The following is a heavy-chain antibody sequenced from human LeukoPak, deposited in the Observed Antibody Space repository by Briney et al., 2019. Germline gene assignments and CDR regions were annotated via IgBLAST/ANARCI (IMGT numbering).Heavy chain of an antibody. CDR3: ARERRIRWFGELLGFDY. CDR2: ISYDGSNK. Sequence: GGSLRLSCAASGFTFSSYAMHWVRQARGKGLEWVAVISYDGSNKYYADSVKGRFTISRDNSKNTLYLQMNSLRAEDTAVYYCARERRIRWFGELLGFDYWGQGTLVTVSS. V-gene: IGHV3-30*04. D-gene: IGHD3-10*01. J-gene: IGHJ4*02. CDR1: GFTFSSYA.